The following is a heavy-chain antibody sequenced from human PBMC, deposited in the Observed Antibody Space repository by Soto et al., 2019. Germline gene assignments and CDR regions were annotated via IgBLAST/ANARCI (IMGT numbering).Heavy chain of an antibody. V-gene: IGHV4-4*02. D-gene: IGHD5-18*01. CDR1: GGSIGSGNW. J-gene: IGHJ4*02. Sequence: QVQLQESGPGLVKPSGTLSLTCAVSGGSIGSGNWWSWVRQPPGKGLEWIGEISHSGRTNYNPSLKRQLTISVDRSNNQFSLRLASVTAADTAVYYCASHRGNTYGPYDYWGQGTLVTVSS. CDR3: ASHRGNTYGPYDY. CDR2: ISHSGRT.